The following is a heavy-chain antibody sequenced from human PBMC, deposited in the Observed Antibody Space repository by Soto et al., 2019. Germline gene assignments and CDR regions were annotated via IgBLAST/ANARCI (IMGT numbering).Heavy chain of an antibody. CDR1: GCSISSSIYY. D-gene: IGHD6-13*01. J-gene: IGHJ6*02. V-gene: IGHV4-39*01. CDR3: ARLPASGYSSSWYVEYYYYYYGMDV. Sequence: PSETLSLTCPVSGCSISSSIYYWGWIRQPPGKGLEWIGSIYYSGSTYYNPSLKSRVTISVDTSKNQFSLKLSSVTAADTAVYYCARLPASGYSSSWYVEYYYYYYGMDVWGQGTTVTVSS. CDR2: IYYSGST.